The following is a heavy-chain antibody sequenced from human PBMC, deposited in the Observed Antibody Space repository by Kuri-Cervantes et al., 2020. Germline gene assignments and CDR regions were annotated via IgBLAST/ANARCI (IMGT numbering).Heavy chain of an antibody. V-gene: IGHV2-5*02. D-gene: IGHD3-3*01. CDR1: GFSLSTSEMC. CDR2: IYWDDDK. J-gene: IGHJ5*02. CDR3: AHMSYDFWSGSPNWFDP. Sequence: SGPTLVKPTQTLTLTCTFSGFSLSTSEMCVGWIRQPPGKALEWLALIYWDDDKRYSPSLKSRLTITKDTSKNQVVLTMTNMDPVDTATYYCAHMSYDFWSGSPNWFDPWGQGTLVTVSS.